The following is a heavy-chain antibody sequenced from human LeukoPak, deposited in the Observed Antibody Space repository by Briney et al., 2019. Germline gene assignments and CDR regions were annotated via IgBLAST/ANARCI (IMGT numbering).Heavy chain of an antibody. CDR2: VNRDGSET. Sequence: GGSLRLSCAASGFALSSHWMTWVRQVPGRGPEWVANVNRDGSETYYLDSVKGRFTISKDNAKNSLYLQMKSLRAEDTALYHCARNNGMDVWGQGTTVIVSS. J-gene: IGHJ6*02. CDR3: ARNNGMDV. CDR1: GFALSSHW. V-gene: IGHV3-7*03.